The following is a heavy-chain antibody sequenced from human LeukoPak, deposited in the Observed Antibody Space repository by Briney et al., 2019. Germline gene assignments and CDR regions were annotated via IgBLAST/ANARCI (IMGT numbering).Heavy chain of an antibody. Sequence: SETLSLTCTVSGGSISSSSYYWSWIRQPPGKGLEWIGYFYYTGSTKYNPSLEGRATISEDISKNQFSLTLTSVAAADTAVYYCARTLLDYTYGPFDCWGQGTLVTVSS. J-gene: IGHJ4*02. CDR1: GGSISSSSYY. CDR2: FYYTGST. V-gene: IGHV4-61*05. D-gene: IGHD5-18*01. CDR3: ARTLLDYTYGPFDC.